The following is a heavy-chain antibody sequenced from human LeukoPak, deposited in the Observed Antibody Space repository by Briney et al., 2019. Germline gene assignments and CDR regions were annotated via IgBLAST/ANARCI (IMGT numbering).Heavy chain of an antibody. CDR2: FLSDGRI. V-gene: IGHV3-53*01. Sequence: PGGSLRLSCAASGLTVSSTSMTWVRQAPGKGLEWVSDFLSDGRIHYADSVKGRFTTSKDNSQNTVNLQMDNLRAEDTATYYCGSYRRAYVIWGQGTVVTVAS. CDR3: GSYRRAYVI. J-gene: IGHJ3*02. CDR1: GLTVSSTS. D-gene: IGHD1-26*01.